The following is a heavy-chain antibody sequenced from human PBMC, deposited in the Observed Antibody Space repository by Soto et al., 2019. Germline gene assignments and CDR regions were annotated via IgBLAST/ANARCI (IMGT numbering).Heavy chain of an antibody. V-gene: IGHV4-59*01. Sequence: SETLSLTCTVSGGSISNYYWSWIRQSPGKGLEWIANIYHSGTTNYNLSLKGRVSISIDSSKNQVSLRLKSVTAADTAVYYCARGGYRTLAWFDPWGQGTLVIVSS. CDR3: ARGGYRTLAWFDP. J-gene: IGHJ5*02. CDR2: IYHSGTT. CDR1: GGSISNYY. D-gene: IGHD5-18*01.